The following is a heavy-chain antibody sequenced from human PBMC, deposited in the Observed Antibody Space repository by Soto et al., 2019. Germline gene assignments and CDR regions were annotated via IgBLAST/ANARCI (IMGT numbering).Heavy chain of an antibody. Sequence: GGSLRLSCAASGFTFSSYGMHWVRQAPGKGLEWVAVISYDGSNKYYADSVKGRFTISRDNSKNTLYLQMNSLRAEDTAVYYCTKEHDYRNYIDYWRHGTLVPSPQ. D-gene: IGHD3-16*02. J-gene: IGHJ4*01. CDR1: GFTFSSYG. CDR3: TKEHDYRNYIDY. V-gene: IGHV3-30*18. CDR2: ISYDGSNK.